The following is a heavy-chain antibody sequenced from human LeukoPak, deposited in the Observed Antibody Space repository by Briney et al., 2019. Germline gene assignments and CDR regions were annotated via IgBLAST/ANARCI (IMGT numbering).Heavy chain of an antibody. CDR3: ANPLSRSPPRGFDS. CDR1: GFTFSIYG. V-gene: IGHV3-30*02. D-gene: IGHD3-10*01. Sequence: GGSLRLSCAASGFTFSIYGMHWVRQAPGNGLEWVAFIRYDGSNKYYADSVKGRFTISRDNSKNTVYLQMNSLRAEDTAVFYCANPLSRSPPRGFDSWGQGTLVTVSS. CDR2: IRYDGSNK. J-gene: IGHJ4*02.